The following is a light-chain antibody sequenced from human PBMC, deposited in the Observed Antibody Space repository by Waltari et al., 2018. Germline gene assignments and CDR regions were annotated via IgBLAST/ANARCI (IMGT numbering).Light chain of an antibody. V-gene: IGLV1-44*01. CDR1: ASNIGGNL. CDR2: RSD. CDR3: ASWDDSMNGHWV. J-gene: IGLJ3*02. Sequence: QSVLTQPPSASGTPGQGVTISCSGSASNIGGNLVNWYQQLPGKAPKLLIYRSDLRPSGVPDRFSCSKSGTSASLAISGLQSEDEADYFCASWDDSMNGHWVFGGGTKVTVL.